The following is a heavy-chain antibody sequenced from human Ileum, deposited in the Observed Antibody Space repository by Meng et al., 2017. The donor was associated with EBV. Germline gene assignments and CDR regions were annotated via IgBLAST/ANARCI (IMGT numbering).Heavy chain of an antibody. CDR3: ARGYYDSSGYGYWYFDL. D-gene: IGHD3-22*01. CDR1: GGSISSGDSY. J-gene: IGHJ2*01. CDR2: IYYSGST. Sequence: QVPLQGLGPALGKPSPTLSLTFLCSGGSISSGDSYWSWFRQPPGKGLEWIGYIYYSGSTYYNPSLKSRVTISVDTSKNQFSLKLSSVTAADTAVYYCARGYYDSSGYGYWYFDLWGRGTLVTVSS. V-gene: IGHV4-30-4*01.